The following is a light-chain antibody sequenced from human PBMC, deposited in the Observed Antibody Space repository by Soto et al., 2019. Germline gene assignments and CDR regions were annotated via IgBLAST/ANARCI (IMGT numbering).Light chain of an antibody. CDR1: QSVSSN. V-gene: IGKV3-15*01. Sequence: EIVMTQSPATLSVSPGERVTLSCRASQSVSSNLAWYQQKPGQAPRLLIYGASTRATGIPARFSGSGSGTEFTLTISSLQSEDFAVYYCQQYNNWPPTFGQGTKVDNK. J-gene: IGKJ1*01. CDR2: GAS. CDR3: QQYNNWPPT.